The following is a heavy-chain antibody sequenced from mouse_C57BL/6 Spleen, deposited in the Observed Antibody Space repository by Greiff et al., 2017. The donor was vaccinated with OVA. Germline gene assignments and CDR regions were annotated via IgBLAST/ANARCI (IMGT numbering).Heavy chain of an antibody. Sequence: QVQLQQPGAELVKPEASVKLSCKASGYTFTSYWMHWVKQRPGRGLEWIGRIDPNSGGTKYNEKFKSKATLTVDKPSSTAYMQLSSLTSEDSAVYYCARRDYGSSPYWYFDVWGTGTTVTVSS. J-gene: IGHJ1*03. CDR2: IDPNSGGT. D-gene: IGHD1-1*01. V-gene: IGHV1-72*01. CDR3: ARRDYGSSPYWYFDV. CDR1: GYTFTSYW.